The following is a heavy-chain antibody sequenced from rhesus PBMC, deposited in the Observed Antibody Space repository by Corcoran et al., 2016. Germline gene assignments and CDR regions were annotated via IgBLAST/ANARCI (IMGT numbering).Heavy chain of an antibody. CDR2: IIETGKTI. CDR3: TRGILGGY. Sequence: EVQLVESGGGLVQPGGSLRLSCAASGFTFSSYDMSWVRQAPGKGLEWVSYIIETGKTIYCADSVKGRFTISRDNAKNSLSLQMSSLRAEDTAVYYCTRGILGGYWGQGVLVTVSS. D-gene: IGHD3-34*01. V-gene: IGHV3-136*01. J-gene: IGHJ4*01. CDR1: GFTFSSYD.